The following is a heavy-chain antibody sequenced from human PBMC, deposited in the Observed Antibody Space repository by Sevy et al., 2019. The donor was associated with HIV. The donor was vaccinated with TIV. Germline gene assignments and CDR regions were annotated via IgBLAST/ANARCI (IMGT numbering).Heavy chain of an antibody. Sequence: GGSLRLSCAASGFTFSNYWMNWVRQAPGKGLEWVAIIKHDGSEKYYVDSVKGRFTVSMDNAKNSLYLQKDSLRADDTAVYYCAAGTGWLIDYWGQGTLVTVSS. CDR3: AAGTGWLIDY. CDR1: GFTFSNYW. D-gene: IGHD3-22*01. V-gene: IGHV3-7*01. J-gene: IGHJ4*02. CDR2: IKHDGSEK.